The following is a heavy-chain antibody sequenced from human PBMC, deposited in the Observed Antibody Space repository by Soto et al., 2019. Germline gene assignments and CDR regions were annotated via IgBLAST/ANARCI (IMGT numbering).Heavy chain of an antibody. V-gene: IGHV4-61*01. Sequence: PSETLSLTCTVSGGSVSSGSYYWGWVRQRPGKGLEWGGYIYYSGSTNYNPSLKSRVTISVDTSKNQFSLKLSSVTAADTAVYYCAREGYGDYQDDFDIWGQGTMVTVSS. CDR1: GGSVSSGSYY. J-gene: IGHJ3*02. D-gene: IGHD4-17*01. CDR3: AREGYGDYQDDFDI. CDR2: IYYSGST.